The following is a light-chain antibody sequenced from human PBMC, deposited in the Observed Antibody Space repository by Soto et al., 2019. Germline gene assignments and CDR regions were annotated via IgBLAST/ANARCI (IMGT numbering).Light chain of an antibody. CDR3: CSYASSTSYV. J-gene: IGLJ1*01. CDR2: DVS. CDR1: SSDVGGYNF. Sequence: QSVLTQPASVSGSPGQSITISCTGTSSDVGGYNFVTWYQQHPGEAPKLMIHDVSSRASGVPNRFSGSKSGTTASLTISGLQAEDEADYYCCSYASSTSYVFGTGTNVTVL. V-gene: IGLV2-14*03.